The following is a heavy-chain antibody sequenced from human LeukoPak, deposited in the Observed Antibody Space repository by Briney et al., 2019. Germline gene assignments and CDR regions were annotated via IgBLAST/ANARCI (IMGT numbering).Heavy chain of an antibody. Sequence: PGGSLRLSCAASGFIFDDYALHWVRQAPGKGLEWVSLISGDGTSTYYADSVKGRFTISRDNSRNSLYLQMTSLTTEDTALYYCAKDSGYSYGFFYYYGMTSGAKGPRSPSP. CDR2: ISGDGTST. V-gene: IGHV3-43*02. J-gene: IGHJ6*02. CDR1: GFIFDDYA. CDR3: AKDSGYSYGFFYYYGMTS. D-gene: IGHD5-18*01.